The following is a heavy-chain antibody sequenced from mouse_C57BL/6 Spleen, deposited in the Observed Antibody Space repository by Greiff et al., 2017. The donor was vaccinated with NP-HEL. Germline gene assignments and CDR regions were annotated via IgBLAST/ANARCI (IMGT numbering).Heavy chain of an antibody. CDR1: GYTFTDYY. Sequence: EVQLQQSGPVLVKPGASVKMSCKASGYTFTDYYMNWVKQSHGKSLEWIGVINPYNGGTSYNQKFKGKATLTVDKSSSTAYMELNSLTSEDSAVYYCARDGTINAMDYWGQGTSVTVSS. D-gene: IGHD3-3*01. CDR3: ARDGTINAMDY. V-gene: IGHV1-19*01. J-gene: IGHJ4*01. CDR2: INPYNGGT.